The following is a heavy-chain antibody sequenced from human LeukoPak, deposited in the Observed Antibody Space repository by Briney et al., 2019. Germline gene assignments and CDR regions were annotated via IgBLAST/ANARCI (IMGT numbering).Heavy chain of an antibody. CDR2: IYRGGST. V-gene: IGHV3-66*04. CDR1: RFTVRRSY. J-gene: IGHJ4*02. D-gene: IGHD3-10*01. Sequence: GGALRLSCAASRFTVRRSYMTWVRQARGKGLEWLFIIYRGGSTYYADSVKGRFTISRDISKNTLYLQINSLRAEDTAVYYCARLPSGDYWGQGTLVTVSS. CDR3: ARLPSGDY.